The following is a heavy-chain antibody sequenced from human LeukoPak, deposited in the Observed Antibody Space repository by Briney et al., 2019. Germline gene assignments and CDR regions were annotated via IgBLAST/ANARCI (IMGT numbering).Heavy chain of an antibody. Sequence: GGSLRLSCAASGVTVSTNYMSWVRQAAGKWLEWVSAISGSGGSTYYADSMRGRFTIYRDKSKNKLYLQMSGLRAEDTAVYYCAKGDTTWQLPHHHGGQKTLVTVSS. CDR3: AKGDTTWQLPHHH. D-gene: IGHD1-26*01. J-gene: IGHJ4*02. CDR2: ISGSGGST. CDR1: GVTVSTNY. V-gene: IGHV3-23*01.